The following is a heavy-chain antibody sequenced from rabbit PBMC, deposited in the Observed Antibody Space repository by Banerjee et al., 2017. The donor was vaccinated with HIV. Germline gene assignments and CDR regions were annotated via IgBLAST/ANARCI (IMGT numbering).Heavy chain of an antibody. CDR2: IYPEYGTA. V-gene: IGHV1S47*01. J-gene: IGHJ4*01. CDR3: ARGLVMLSL. Sequence: QEQLVESGGGLVQPGGSLKLSCKTSGIDFSTYGITWVRQAPGKGLEWIAYIYPEYGTADYASWVNGRFTISPDNAQNTVFLRMTSLTDADTATYFCARGLVMLSLWGPGTLVTVS. D-gene: IGHD6-1*01. CDR1: GIDFSTYG.